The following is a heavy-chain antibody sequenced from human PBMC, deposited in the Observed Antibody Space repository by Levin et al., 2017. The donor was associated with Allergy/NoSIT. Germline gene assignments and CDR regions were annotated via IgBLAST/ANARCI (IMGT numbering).Heavy chain of an antibody. V-gene: IGHV3-23*01. CDR1: GFTFSSYA. CDR3: AKTPVQYYDILTGYYNY. D-gene: IGHD3-9*01. Sequence: GGSLRLSCAASGFTFSSYAMSWVRQAPGKGLEWVSAISGSGGSTYYADSVKGRFTISRDNSKNTLYLQMNSLRAEDTAVYYCAKTPVQYYDILTGYYNYWGQGTLVTVSS. CDR2: ISGSGGST. J-gene: IGHJ4*02.